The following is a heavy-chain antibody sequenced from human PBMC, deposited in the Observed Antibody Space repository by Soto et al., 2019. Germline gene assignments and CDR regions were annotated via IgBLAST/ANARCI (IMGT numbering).Heavy chain of an antibody. CDR3: VRELSGGYFDY. Sequence: QVQLVQSGAEVNKPGASVKVSCKASGYTFSNYYMHWMRLAPGQGLEWMGIIDPSSGGTNYAPQFQGRVTMTRDTSANTVYMDLSSLKSADTAVYYCVRELSGGYFDYWGQGTLVTVSS. CDR1: GYTFSNYY. V-gene: IGHV1-46*01. J-gene: IGHJ4*02. CDR2: IDPSSGGT. D-gene: IGHD3-10*01.